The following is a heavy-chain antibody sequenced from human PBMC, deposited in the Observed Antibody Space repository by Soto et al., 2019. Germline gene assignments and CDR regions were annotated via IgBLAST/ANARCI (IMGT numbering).Heavy chain of an antibody. CDR1: GFTLSGRS. Sequence: EVQLVEYGGGLVQPGGSLRLSCAASGFTLSGRSMHWVRQAPGKGLVWVSGIDNAGTDSTYADSVKGRFNSSRDNAKNMLYLQMNSLIVEDTAVYYCARGLFGPDVWGIGTTVTVSS. CDR3: ARGLFGPDV. CDR2: IDNAGTDS. D-gene: IGHD3-10*02. J-gene: IGHJ6*04. V-gene: IGHV3-74*01.